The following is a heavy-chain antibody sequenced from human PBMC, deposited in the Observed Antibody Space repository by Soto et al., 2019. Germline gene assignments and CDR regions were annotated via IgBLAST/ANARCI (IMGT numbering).Heavy chain of an antibody. CDR2: ISSSGSTI. J-gene: IGHJ6*03. CDR1: GFTFSDYY. Sequence: GGSLRLSCAVSGFTFSDYYMSWIRQAPGKGLEWVSYISSSGSTIYYADSVKGRFTISRDNAKNSLYLQMNSLRAEDTAVYYCARGEQLVRPLYYYYYMDVWGKGTTVTVSS. CDR3: ARGEQLVRPLYYYYYMDV. D-gene: IGHD6-6*01. V-gene: IGHV3-11*01.